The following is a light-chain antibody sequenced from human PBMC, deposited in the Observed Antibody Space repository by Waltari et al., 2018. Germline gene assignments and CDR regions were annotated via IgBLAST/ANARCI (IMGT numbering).Light chain of an antibody. CDR3: QQYRNLWT. CDR1: KRLSNG. J-gene: IGKJ1*01. Sequence: RTMKRLSNGWAWYPQKAGKVPKVLIYKASTLESGVPSRFSGSGSGTEFTLTISSLQPDDFATYYCQQYRNLWTFGQGTKVEIK. CDR2: KAS. V-gene: IGKV1-5*03.